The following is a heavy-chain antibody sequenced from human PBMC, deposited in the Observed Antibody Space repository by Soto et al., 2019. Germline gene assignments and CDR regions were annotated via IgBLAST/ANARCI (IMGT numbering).Heavy chain of an antibody. Sequence: SETLSLTCTVSGGSISSGDYYWSWIRQPPGKGLEWIGYIYHSGSTYYNPSLKSRVTISVDRSKNQFSLKLSSVTAADTAVYYCARSHTTVTSYDYWGQGTLVTVSS. CDR1: GGSISSGDYY. CDR2: IYHSGST. V-gene: IGHV4-30-2*01. J-gene: IGHJ4*02. CDR3: ARSHTTVTSYDY. D-gene: IGHD4-17*01.